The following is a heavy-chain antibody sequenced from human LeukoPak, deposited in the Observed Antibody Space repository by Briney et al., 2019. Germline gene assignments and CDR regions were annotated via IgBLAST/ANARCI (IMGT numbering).Heavy chain of an antibody. D-gene: IGHD6-19*01. CDR1: GGSISSGDYY. V-gene: IGHV4-30-4*08. Sequence: SETLSLTCTVSGGSISSGDYYWSWIRQPPGKGLEWIGYIYYSGSTYYNPSLKSRVTISVDTSKNQFSLKLSSVTAADTAVYYCARDIAVACTGNWFDPWGQGTLVTVSS. CDR2: IYYSGST. J-gene: IGHJ5*02. CDR3: ARDIAVACTGNWFDP.